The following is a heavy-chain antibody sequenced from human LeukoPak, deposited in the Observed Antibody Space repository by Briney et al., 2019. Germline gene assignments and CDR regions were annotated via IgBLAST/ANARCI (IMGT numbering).Heavy chain of an antibody. V-gene: IGHV3-30*02. CDR2: IRYDGSNK. CDR1: GFTFSSYG. J-gene: IGHJ4*02. CDR3: ATGSSWYIDY. Sequence: GGSLRLSCAASGFTFSSYGMHWVRQAPGKGLEWVAFIRYDGSNKYYADSVKGRFTISRDNSKNTLYLQMNSLRADDTAVYYCATGSSWYIDYWGQGTLVTVSS. D-gene: IGHD6-13*01.